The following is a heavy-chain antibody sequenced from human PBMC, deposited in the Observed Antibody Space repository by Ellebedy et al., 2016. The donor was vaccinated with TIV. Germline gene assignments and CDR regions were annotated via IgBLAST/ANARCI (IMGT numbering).Heavy chain of an antibody. D-gene: IGHD6-19*01. CDR1: GFTFSSYN. CDR2: ISYDGSNK. V-gene: IGHV3-30*03. Sequence: GESLKISXAASGFTFSSYNMHWVRQAPGKGLEWVAVISYDGSNKYYADSVKGRFTISRDNSKNTLYLQMNSLRAEDTAVYYCARDSGWYGEGWFDPWGQGTLVTVSS. CDR3: ARDSGWYGEGWFDP. J-gene: IGHJ5*02.